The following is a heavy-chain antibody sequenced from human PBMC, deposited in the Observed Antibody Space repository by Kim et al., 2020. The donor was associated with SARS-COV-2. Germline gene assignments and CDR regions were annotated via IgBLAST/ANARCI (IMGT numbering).Heavy chain of an antibody. Sequence: GGSLRLSCAASGFIFSSYGMHWVRQTPDKGLEWVASIRYDGNKSYYEDSVKGRFTISRDISKNTLYLQMNSLRSEDTAVYYCARESDDSSCSRGWLDPWGQGTRVTVSS. CDR2: IRYDGNKS. J-gene: IGHJ5*01. V-gene: IGHV3-30*02. D-gene: IGHD6-13*01. CDR1: GFIFSSYG. CDR3: ARESDDSSCSRGWLDP.